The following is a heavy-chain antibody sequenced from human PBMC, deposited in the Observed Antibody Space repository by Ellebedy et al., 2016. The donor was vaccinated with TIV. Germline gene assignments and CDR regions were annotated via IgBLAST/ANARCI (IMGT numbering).Heavy chain of an antibody. V-gene: IGHV3-23*01. J-gene: IGHJ2*01. D-gene: IGHD6-6*01. CDR2: ISTSGGNT. Sequence: ETLSLXXTVSGGSISSFYWSWVRQAPGKGLEWVSTISTSGGNTYYADSVKGRFTISRDNSKNTLYLQMNSLRAEDTAVYYCAKRIAARLSSYWYFDLWGRGTLVTVSS. CDR3: AKRIAARLSSYWYFDL. CDR1: GGSISSFY.